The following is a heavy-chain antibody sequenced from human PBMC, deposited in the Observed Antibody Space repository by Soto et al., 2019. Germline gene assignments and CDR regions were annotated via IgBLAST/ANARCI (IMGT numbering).Heavy chain of an antibody. V-gene: IGHV3-23*01. CDR2: ISDSGGST. CDR3: AKYSGGYYYSFLDY. CDR1: GFTFSSYA. J-gene: IGHJ4*02. Sequence: EVQLLESGGGLVQPGGSLRLSCAASGFTFSSYAMSWVRQAPAKGLEWVSGISDSGGSTYYVDSVKGRFTITRDNSKNTLYLQMNSLRAEDTVVYYCAKYSGGYYYSFLDYWGQGTLVTVSS. D-gene: IGHD3-22*01.